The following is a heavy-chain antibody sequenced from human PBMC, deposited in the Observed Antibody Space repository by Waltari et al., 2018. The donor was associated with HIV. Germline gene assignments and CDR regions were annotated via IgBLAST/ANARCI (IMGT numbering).Heavy chain of an antibody. V-gene: IGHV3-21*01. CDR2: ISSSSSYI. J-gene: IGHJ4*02. CDR3: ARDRTLGAYHRYYFDY. CDR1: GFTFSSYS. Sequence: EVQLVESGGGLVKPGGSLRLSCAASGFTFSSYSMNWVRQAPGKGLEWVSSISSSSSYIYYADSVKGRCTISRDNAKNSLYLQMNSLRAEDTAVYYCARDRTLGAYHRYYFDYWGQGTLVTVSS. D-gene: IGHD1-26*01.